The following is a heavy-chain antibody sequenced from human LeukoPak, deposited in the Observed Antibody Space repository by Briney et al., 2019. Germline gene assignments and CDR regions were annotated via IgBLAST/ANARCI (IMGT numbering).Heavy chain of an antibody. CDR3: AKGPRYDSYFDY. J-gene: IGHJ4*02. V-gene: IGHV3-30*02. D-gene: IGHD3-3*01. Sequence: PGGSLRLSCASSGFTFSDYGMHWVRQAPGKGLEWVAFIRYDGSNKYYADSVKGRFTISRDNSKNTLYLQMNSLRAEDTAVYYCAKGPRYDSYFDYWGQGTLVTVSS. CDR1: GFTFSDYG. CDR2: IRYDGSNK.